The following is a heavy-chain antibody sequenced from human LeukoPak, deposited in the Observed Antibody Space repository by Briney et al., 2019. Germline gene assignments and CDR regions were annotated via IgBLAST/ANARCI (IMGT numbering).Heavy chain of an antibody. J-gene: IGHJ3*02. V-gene: IGHV3-64D*06. CDR3: VKEKDGGYAFDM. CDR2: ISSNGGST. CDR1: GFTVSSNY. Sequence: PGGSLRLSCAASGFTVSSNYMSWVRQAPGKGLEYVSAISSNGGSTYYADSVKGRFTISRDNAKNTLYLQMRSPRAEDTAVYNCVKEKDGGYAFDMWGQRTMVTVSS. D-gene: IGHD2-15*01.